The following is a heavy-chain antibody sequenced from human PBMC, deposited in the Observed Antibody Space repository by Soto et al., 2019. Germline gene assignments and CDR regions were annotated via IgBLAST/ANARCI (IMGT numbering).Heavy chain of an antibody. CDR1: GFTFNTYA. V-gene: IGHV3-23*01. J-gene: IGHJ4*02. CDR2: LSGSGGTT. CDR3: AKQRAGYGSGSDTCYFDF. D-gene: IGHD3-10*01. Sequence: EVQLLESGGGLVQPGGSLRLSCSTSGFTFNTYAMNWVRQAPGKGLEWVSALSGSGGTTYYADSVRGRFTISRDNSKNTLFLQMNSLRGEVTALYYCAKQRAGYGSGSDTCYFDFWGQGTLVTVSS.